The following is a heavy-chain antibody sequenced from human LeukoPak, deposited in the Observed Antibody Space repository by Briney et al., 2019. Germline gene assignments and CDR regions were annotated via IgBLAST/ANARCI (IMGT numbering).Heavy chain of an antibody. CDR2: IKHDGSEK. Sequence: GSLRLSCAASGFTFSRHWMTWVRQAPGKGLEWVANIKHDGSEKNYVDSVKGRFTISRDNSKNTLYLQMNSLRAEDTAVYYCATHLYYFDYWGQGTLVTVSS. V-gene: IGHV3-7*03. CDR1: GFTFSRHW. CDR3: ATHLYYFDY. J-gene: IGHJ4*02.